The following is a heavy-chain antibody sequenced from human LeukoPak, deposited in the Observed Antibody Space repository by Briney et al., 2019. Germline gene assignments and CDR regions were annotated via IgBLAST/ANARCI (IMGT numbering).Heavy chain of an antibody. CDR3: TRDGGSYSHLDN. Sequence: GGSLRLSCAASGFTLSDCAMHWVRQASGKGLEWVGLIRTKGANYATAYAASVKGRFIISRDDSSNMAYLQMNSLKNDDTAVYYCTRDGGSYSHLDNWGPGTRVTVSS. CDR2: IRTKGANYAT. D-gene: IGHD1-26*01. V-gene: IGHV3-73*01. J-gene: IGHJ4*02. CDR1: GFTLSDCA.